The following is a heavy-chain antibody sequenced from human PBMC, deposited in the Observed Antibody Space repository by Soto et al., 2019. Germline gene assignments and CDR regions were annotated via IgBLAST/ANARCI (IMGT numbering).Heavy chain of an antibody. J-gene: IGHJ6*02. CDR3: TRHVPLVYGASFVYYYGMDV. D-gene: IGHD4-17*01. V-gene: IGHV3-73*01. CDR1: GFTFSGSA. Sequence: GGSLRLSCAASGFTFSGSAMHWVRQASGKGLEWVGRIRSKANSYATAYAASVKGRFTISRDDSKNTAYLQMNSLKTEDTAVYYCTRHVPLVYGASFVYYYGMDVWGQGTTVTVYS. CDR2: IRSKANSYAT.